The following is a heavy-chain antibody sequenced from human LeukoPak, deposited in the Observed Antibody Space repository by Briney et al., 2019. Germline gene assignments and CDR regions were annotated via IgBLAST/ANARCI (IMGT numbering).Heavy chain of an antibody. CDR1: GFIFSDFW. CDR2: IKPDGSNT. J-gene: IGHJ4*02. Sequence: GGSLRHSCAASGFIFSDFWMSWVRQAPGKGLQWVATIKPDGSNTYYVDSVKGRFTISRDNAKNSLYLQLNSLRAEDTAVFYCVRTLPYCSGGTCTAYWGQGTLVTASS. D-gene: IGHD2-15*01. CDR3: VRTLPYCSGGTCTAY. V-gene: IGHV3-7*01.